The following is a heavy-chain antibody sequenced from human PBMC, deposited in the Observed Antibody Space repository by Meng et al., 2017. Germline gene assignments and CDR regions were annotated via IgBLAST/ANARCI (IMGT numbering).Heavy chain of an antibody. J-gene: IGHJ4*02. Sequence: GGSLRLSCAASGFTFSSYAMHWVRQAPGKGLEWVAVISYDGSNKYYADSVKGRFTISRDNSKNTLYLQMNSLRAEDTAVHYCARDCHIVVATAILGYWGQGTLVTVSS. CDR3: ARDCHIVVATAILGY. D-gene: IGHD2-21*02. V-gene: IGHV3-30*04. CDR2: ISYDGSNK. CDR1: GFTFSSYA.